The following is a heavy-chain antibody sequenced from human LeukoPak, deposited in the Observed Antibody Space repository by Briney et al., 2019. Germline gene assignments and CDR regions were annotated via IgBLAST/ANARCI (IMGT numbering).Heavy chain of an antibody. Sequence: SETLSLTCAVSGYSISSGYYWGWIRQPPGKGLEWIGSIYHSGSTYYNPSLKSRVTISVDTSKNQFSLKLSSVTAADTAVYYCATIRTDVVVITYFDYWGQGPLVTVSS. V-gene: IGHV4-38-2*01. D-gene: IGHD3-22*01. CDR3: ATIRTDVVVITYFDY. CDR2: IYHSGST. CDR1: GYSISSGYY. J-gene: IGHJ4*02.